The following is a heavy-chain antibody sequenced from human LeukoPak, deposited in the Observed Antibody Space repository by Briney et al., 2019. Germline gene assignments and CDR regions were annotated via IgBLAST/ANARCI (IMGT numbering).Heavy chain of an antibody. V-gene: IGHV3-23*01. CDR1: GFTFSSYA. D-gene: IGHD3-9*01. CDR3: AQLTGYYMPFLTY. Sequence: GGSLRLSCAASGFTFSSYAMSWVRQAPGKGLEWVSAISGSGNSTYYADSVKGRFTISRDNSKNTLYLQMNSLRAEDTAVNYCAQLTGYYMPFLTYWGQGTLVTVSS. CDR2: ISGSGNST. J-gene: IGHJ4*02.